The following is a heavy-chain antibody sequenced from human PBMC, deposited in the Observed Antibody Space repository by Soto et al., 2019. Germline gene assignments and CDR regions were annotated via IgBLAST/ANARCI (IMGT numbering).Heavy chain of an antibody. V-gene: IGHV1-2*04. CDR2: INPNSGGT. J-gene: IGHJ5*02. D-gene: IGHD2-15*01. Sequence: ASVKVSCKASGYTSTNYGMHWVRQAPGQRLEWMGWINPNSGGTNYAQKFQGWVTMTRDTSISTAYMELSRLRSDDTAVYYCARYCGAVVAANWFDPSCRGPLVTVAS. CDR3: ARYCGAVVAANWFDP. CDR1: GYTSTNYG.